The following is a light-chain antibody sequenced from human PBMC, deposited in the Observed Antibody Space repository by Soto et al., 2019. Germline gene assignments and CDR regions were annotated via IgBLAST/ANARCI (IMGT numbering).Light chain of an antibody. V-gene: IGLV2-11*01. Sequence: QSALTQSRSVSGSPGQSVTISCTGTSSDVGGYNYVSWYQQHPGKAPKLMIYDVSKRPSGVPDRFSGSKSGNTASLTISGLQAEDEADYYCCSYAGSYVVFGTGTKVTVL. CDR3: CSYAGSYVV. CDR1: SSDVGGYNY. CDR2: DVS. J-gene: IGLJ1*01.